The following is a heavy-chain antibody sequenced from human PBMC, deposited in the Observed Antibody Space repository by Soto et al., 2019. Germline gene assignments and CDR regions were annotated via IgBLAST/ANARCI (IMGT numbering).Heavy chain of an antibody. CDR1: GFDFRSYT. J-gene: IGHJ3*02. Sequence: PGGSLRLSCAASGFDFRSYTMDWVRQAPGKGLEWVSSISKTSSTISYADSVKGRFTISRDNSKNTLYLQMNSLRPEDTAVYYCAKMGFGAGATSSVYAFDIWGQGTMVTVSS. CDR3: AKMGFGAGATSSVYAFDI. CDR2: ISKTSSTI. V-gene: IGHV3-21*01. D-gene: IGHD1-26*01.